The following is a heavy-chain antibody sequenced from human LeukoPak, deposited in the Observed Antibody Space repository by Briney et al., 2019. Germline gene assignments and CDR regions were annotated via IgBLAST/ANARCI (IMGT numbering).Heavy chain of an antibody. V-gene: IGHV1-2*02. CDR1: GYTFTGYY. D-gene: IGHD2-15*01. CDR2: INPNSGGT. CDR3: ARVPLRGGCSGGSCYTTKTRNYFDY. Sequence: ASVKVSCKASGYTFTGYYMHWVRQAPGQGLEWMGWINPNSGGTNYAQKFQGRVTMTRDTSISTAYMELSRLRSDDTAVYYCARVPLRGGCSGGSCYTTKTRNYFDYWGQGTLVTVSS. J-gene: IGHJ4*02.